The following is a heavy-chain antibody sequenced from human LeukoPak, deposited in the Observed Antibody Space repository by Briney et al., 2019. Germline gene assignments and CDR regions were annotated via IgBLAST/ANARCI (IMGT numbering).Heavy chain of an antibody. J-gene: IGHJ4*02. CDR3: ARGFPPRRQYDSSGYYSYYFDY. CDR2: IIPIFGTA. CDR1: GGTFSSYA. Sequence: ASVKVSCKASGGTFSSYAISWVRQAPGQGLEWMGGIIPIFGTANYAQKFQGRVTITADKSTSTAYMELSSLRSDDTAVYYCARGFPPRRQYDSSGYYSYYFDYWGQGTLVTVSS. V-gene: IGHV1-69*06. D-gene: IGHD3-22*01.